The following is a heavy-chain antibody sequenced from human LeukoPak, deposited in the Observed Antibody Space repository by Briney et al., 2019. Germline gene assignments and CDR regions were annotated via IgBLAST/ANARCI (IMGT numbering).Heavy chain of an antibody. CDR3: ARATYDSSAVDAFDI. D-gene: IGHD3-22*01. CDR1: GFTFRDYF. V-gene: IGHV3-11*01. CDR2: TNTAGNTI. J-gene: IGHJ3*02. Sequence: GGSLRLSCAASGFTFRDYFMSWLRQAPGKGLEWVAYTNTAGNTIYYADYIECRFTSSSNNAKNSLYLQMNTLRAEDTAVYYCARATYDSSAVDAFDIWGQGTMVTVSP.